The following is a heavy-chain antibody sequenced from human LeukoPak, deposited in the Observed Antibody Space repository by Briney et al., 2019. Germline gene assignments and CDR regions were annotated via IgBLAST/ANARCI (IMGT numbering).Heavy chain of an antibody. Sequence: PSVKVSSKASGGTFSSYTISWVRQAPGQGLEWMGRIIPILGIANYAQKFQGRVTITADKSTSTAYMELSSLRSEDTAVYYCARVTIGEYSSSPDPPLNDGGQGTLVTVSS. CDR3: ARVTIGEYSSSPDPPLND. J-gene: IGHJ4*02. CDR2: IIPILGIA. D-gene: IGHD6-6*01. CDR1: GGTFSSYT. V-gene: IGHV1-69*02.